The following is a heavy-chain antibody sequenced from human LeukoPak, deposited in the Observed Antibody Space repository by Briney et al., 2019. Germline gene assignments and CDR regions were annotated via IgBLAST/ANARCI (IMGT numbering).Heavy chain of an antibody. CDR2: ISSSSSYI. Sequence: RGSLRLSCAASGFTFSSYSMNWVRQAPGKGLEWVSSISSSSSYIYYADSVKGRFTISRDNAKNSLYLQLNSPRAEDTAVYYCARETGLRTFDNWGQGTLVTVSS. J-gene: IGHJ4*02. CDR3: ARETGLRTFDN. V-gene: IGHV3-21*01. D-gene: IGHD4-17*01. CDR1: GFTFSSYS.